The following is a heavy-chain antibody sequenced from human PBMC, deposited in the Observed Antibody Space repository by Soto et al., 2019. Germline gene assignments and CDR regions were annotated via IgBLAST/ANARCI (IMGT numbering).Heavy chain of an antibody. V-gene: IGHV3-30-3*01. CDR3: ARDEVDTAMVPPLYYYYYGMDV. J-gene: IGHJ6*02. CDR2: ISYDGSNK. D-gene: IGHD5-18*01. CDR1: GFTFSSYA. Sequence: QVQLVESGGGVVQPGRSLRLSCAASGFTFSSYAMHWVRQAPGKGLEWVAVISYDGSNKYYADSVKGRFTISRDNSKNTLYLQMNSLRAEDTAVYYCARDEVDTAMVPPLYYYYYGMDVWGQGTTVTVSS.